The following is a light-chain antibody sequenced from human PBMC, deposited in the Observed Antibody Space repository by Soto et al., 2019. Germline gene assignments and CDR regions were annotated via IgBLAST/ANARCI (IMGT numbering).Light chain of an antibody. V-gene: IGKV3-11*01. Sequence: ENGLKKPPGTLSLSPGERATLSCRASQSVSNYLAWYQQKPGQAPRLLIYDTSDRATGIPARFSGSGSGTDFTLTISSLEPEDFAVFYCQQRSIWPWTFGQGTKVDIK. J-gene: IGKJ1*01. CDR2: DTS. CDR3: QQRSIWPWT. CDR1: QSVSNY.